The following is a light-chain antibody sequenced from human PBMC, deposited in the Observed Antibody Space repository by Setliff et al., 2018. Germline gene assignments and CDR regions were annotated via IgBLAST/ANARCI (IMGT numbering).Light chain of an antibody. CDR2: DVS. V-gene: IGLV2-14*03. Sequence: QSALTQPASVSGSPGQSITISCSGTSSDVGAYDLVSWYKQHPGKAPKLIISDVSNRPSGVSNRFSGSKSGNTASLTVSGLQAEDEADYYCSSYADSNIFLFGTGTKVTVL. CDR3: SSYADSNIFL. CDR1: SSDVGAYDL. J-gene: IGLJ1*01.